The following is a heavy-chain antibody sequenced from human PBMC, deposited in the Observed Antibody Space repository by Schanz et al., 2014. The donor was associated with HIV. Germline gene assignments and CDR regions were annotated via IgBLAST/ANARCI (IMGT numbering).Heavy chain of an antibody. CDR2: VNHSGDT. D-gene: IGHD6-13*01. J-gene: IGHJ4*02. CDR1: GFSSSNSV. CDR3: ARAKWPPRSRHFDF. Sequence: QAQLVESGGGVVQPGGSLRLSCAASGFSSSNSVIHWVRQAPGKGLEWIAEVNHSGDTNYNPSLKSRVTISVDTSKNQFSLKLDSVTAADTAVYYCARAKWPPRSRHFDFWGQGNLVTVSS. V-gene: IGHV4-4*02.